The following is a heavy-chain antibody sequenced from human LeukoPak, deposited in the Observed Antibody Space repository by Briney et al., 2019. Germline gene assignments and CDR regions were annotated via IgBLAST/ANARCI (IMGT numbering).Heavy chain of an antibody. V-gene: IGHV4-34*01. CDR3: ARMPLTVVTVGFDY. CDR1: GGSFSGYY. D-gene: IGHD4-23*01. J-gene: IGHJ4*02. Sequence: SETLSLTCAVYGGSFSGYYWSWIRQPPGKGLEWIGEINHSGSTNYNPSLKSRVTISVDTSKNQFSLKLSSVTAADTAVYYCARMPLTVVTVGFDYWGQGTLVTVSS. CDR2: INHSGST.